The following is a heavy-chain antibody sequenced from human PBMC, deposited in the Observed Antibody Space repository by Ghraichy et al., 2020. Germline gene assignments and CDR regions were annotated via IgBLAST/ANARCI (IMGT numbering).Heavy chain of an antibody. Sequence: GGSLRLSCAASGFTVSSNYMSWVRQAPGKGLEWVSVIYSGGSTYYADSVKGRFTISRDNSKNTLYLQMNSLRAEDTAVYYCAREWVDYGDYEGGMDVWGQGTTVTVSS. V-gene: IGHV3-53*01. CDR2: IYSGGST. CDR3: AREWVDYGDYEGGMDV. J-gene: IGHJ6*02. CDR1: GFTVSSNY. D-gene: IGHD4-17*01.